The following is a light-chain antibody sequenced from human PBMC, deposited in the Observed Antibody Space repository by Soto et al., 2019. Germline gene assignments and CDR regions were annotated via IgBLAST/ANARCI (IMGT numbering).Light chain of an antibody. CDR3: QKYNSAPYT. CDR1: QGIRNY. CDR2: AAS. J-gene: IGKJ2*01. Sequence: DIQMTQSPSSLSASVGDRVTITCRATQGIRNYLAWYQQKPGKVPKLLIYAASTLQSGVPSRFSGRGSGTDFTLTISSRQPEDVATYYCQKYNSAPYTFGQGTKLEIK. V-gene: IGKV1-27*01.